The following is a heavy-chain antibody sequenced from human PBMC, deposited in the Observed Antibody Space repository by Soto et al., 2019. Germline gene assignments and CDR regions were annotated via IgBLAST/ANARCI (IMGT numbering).Heavy chain of an antibody. D-gene: IGHD3-22*01. V-gene: IGHV3-48*03. CDR1: GFTFSSYE. J-gene: IGHJ4*02. CDR2: ISSSGSTI. CDR3: ARDDYYDSSGYYDDY. Sequence: PGGSLRLSCAASGFTFSSYEMNWVRQAPGKGLEWVSYISSSGSTIYYADSVKGRFTISRDNAKNSLYLQMNSLRAEDTAVYYCARDDYYDSSGYYDDYWGQGTLVTVSS.